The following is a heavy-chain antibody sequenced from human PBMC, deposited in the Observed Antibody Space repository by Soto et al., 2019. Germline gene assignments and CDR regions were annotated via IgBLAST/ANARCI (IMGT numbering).Heavy chain of an antibody. D-gene: IGHD1-20*01. V-gene: IGHV1-18*01. CDR2: LSAYNGES. J-gene: IGHJ4*01. CDR1: GYTFTNFG. CDR3: SRGISIPAQGHY. Sequence: QVPLVQSGAEVKKPGASVKVSCKASGYTFTNFGINWVRQDPGQGLEWRGWLSAYNGESRYAQRVETRVIMTTDTSTSTAYMEMTRLRSDDTAVYYSSRGISIPAQGHYGGQGTLVTVSS.